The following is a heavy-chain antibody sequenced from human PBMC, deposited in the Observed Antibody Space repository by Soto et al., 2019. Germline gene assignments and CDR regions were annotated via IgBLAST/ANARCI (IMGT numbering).Heavy chain of an antibody. CDR3: ARGNYGGFDY. V-gene: IGHV3-74*01. J-gene: IGHJ4*01. CDR1: GFTFRSYW. D-gene: IGHD4-17*01. Sequence: GGSLRLSCAASGFTFRSYWMHWIRQPPGKGLVWVSRIYSDGSATTYADSVKGRFTISRDNAKNILYLQMNSLSPDDTAVYYCARGNYGGFDYWGHGTLVTVSS. CDR2: IYSDGSAT.